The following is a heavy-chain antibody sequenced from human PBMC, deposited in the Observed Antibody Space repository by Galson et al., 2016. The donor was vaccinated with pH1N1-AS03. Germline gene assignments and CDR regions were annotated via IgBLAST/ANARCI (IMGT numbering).Heavy chain of an antibody. CDR1: GYSLTTRGVG. V-gene: IGHV2-5*01. CDR3: ARVPRLWSGFDS. J-gene: IGHJ4*02. D-gene: IGHD3-3*01. CDR2: IYWTEGK. Sequence: PALVKPTQTLTLTCTFSGYSLTTRGVGVGWIRQPPGKALEWLALIYWTEGKHYSPSLQSRLAITMDTSKNHVLLTMTNMDPVETGTYYCARVPRLWSGFDSWGQGTLVTVSS.